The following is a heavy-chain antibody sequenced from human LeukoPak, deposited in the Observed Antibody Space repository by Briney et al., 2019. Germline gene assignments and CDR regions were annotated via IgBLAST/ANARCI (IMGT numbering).Heavy chain of an antibody. CDR1: GFTFSSYA. CDR3: ARGPKACSGGSCYCFAFDI. V-gene: IGHV3-30*04. Sequence: GGSLRLSCAASGFTFSSYAMHWVRQAPGKGLEWVAVISYDGSNKYYADSVKGRFTISRDNSKNTLYLQMNSLRAEDTAVYYCARGPKACSGGSCYCFAFDIWGQGTMVTVSS. D-gene: IGHD2-15*01. J-gene: IGHJ3*02. CDR2: ISYDGSNK.